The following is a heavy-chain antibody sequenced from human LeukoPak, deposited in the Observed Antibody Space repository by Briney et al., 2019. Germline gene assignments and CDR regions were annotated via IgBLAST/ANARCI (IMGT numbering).Heavy chain of an antibody. Sequence: SQTLSLTCAVSGGSISSGGYSWSWIRQPPGKGLEWIGYIYHSGSTYYNPSLKSRVTISVDRSKNQFSLKLSSVTAADTAVYYCARERSITMVRGVRRSIWFDPWGQGTLVTVSS. D-gene: IGHD3-10*01. CDR3: ARERSITMVRGVRRSIWFDP. CDR1: GGSISSGGYS. V-gene: IGHV4-30-2*01. J-gene: IGHJ5*02. CDR2: IYHSGST.